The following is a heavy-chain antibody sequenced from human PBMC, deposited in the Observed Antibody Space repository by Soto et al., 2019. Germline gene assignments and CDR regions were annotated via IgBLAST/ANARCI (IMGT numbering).Heavy chain of an antibody. D-gene: IGHD3-10*01. CDR3: ARPQKMVRGVMDAYDV. J-gene: IGHJ3*01. CDR2: IYYSGST. V-gene: IGHV4-59*08. Sequence: WTWIRQFPGKGLEWIGYIYYSGSTNYNPSLKSRLTISSDTSKNQFSLRLSSVTAADTAIYYCARPQKMVRGVMDAYDVWGQGTMVIVS.